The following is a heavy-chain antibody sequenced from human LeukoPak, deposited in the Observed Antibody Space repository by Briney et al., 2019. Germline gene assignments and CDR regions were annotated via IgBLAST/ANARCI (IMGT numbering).Heavy chain of an antibody. D-gene: IGHD3-16*01. CDR1: GFTFSSYW. V-gene: IGHV3-7*03. CDR3: ARGGGLDV. Sequence: PGGSLRLSCAASGFTFSSYWMNWARQAPGKGLEWVASINHNGNVNYYVDSVKGRFTISRDNAKNSLYLQMNNLGAEDTAVYFCARGGGLDVWGQGATVTVSS. J-gene: IGHJ6*02. CDR2: INHNGNVN.